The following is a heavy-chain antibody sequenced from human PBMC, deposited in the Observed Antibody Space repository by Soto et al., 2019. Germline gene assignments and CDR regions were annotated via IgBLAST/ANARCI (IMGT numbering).Heavy chain of an antibody. CDR3: TRLISAAQDY. V-gene: IGHV3-73*01. CDR2: ISDRAYNYAT. J-gene: IGHJ4*02. CDR1: GFVFKDSS. Sequence: EVLLVESGGGVVQPGGSLKLSCVASGFVFKDSSIHWVRQASGKGLEWVGRISDRAYNYATAYTASVKGRFTTSRDDSTNTAFLQMNSLRTEDTAIYYCTRLISAAQDYWGQGTLVTVSS. D-gene: IGHD3-10*01.